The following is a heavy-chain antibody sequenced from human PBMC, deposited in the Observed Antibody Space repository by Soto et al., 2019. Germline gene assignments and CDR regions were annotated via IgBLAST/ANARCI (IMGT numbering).Heavy chain of an antibody. D-gene: IGHD6-6*01. CDR3: ARAQYSSSSDAFDI. CDR1: GFTFSSYS. CDR2: ISSSSSTI. V-gene: IGHV3-48*04. Sequence: GGSLKLSCAASGFTFSSYSMNWVSQDPGKGLEWVSSISSSSSTIYDADSVKGRFTISRDNAKNSLYLQMNSLRAEDTAVYYCARAQYSSSSDAFDIWGQGTMVTVSS. J-gene: IGHJ3*02.